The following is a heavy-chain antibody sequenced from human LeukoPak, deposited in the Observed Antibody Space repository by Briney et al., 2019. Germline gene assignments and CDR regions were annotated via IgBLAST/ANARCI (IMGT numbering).Heavy chain of an antibody. CDR2: IKQDGSEK. CDR1: GFTFSSYW. V-gene: IGHV3-7*01. J-gene: IGHJ4*02. CDR3: ARDLLKGFCSGTNCYASPDY. D-gene: IGHD2-2*01. Sequence: PGGSLRLSCAASGFTFSSYWMSWVRQAPGKGLEWVANIKQDGSEKYYVDSVRGRFTISRDNAKNSLYLQVNSLSAEDTAVYYCARDLLKGFCSGTNCYASPDYWGQGTLVTVSS.